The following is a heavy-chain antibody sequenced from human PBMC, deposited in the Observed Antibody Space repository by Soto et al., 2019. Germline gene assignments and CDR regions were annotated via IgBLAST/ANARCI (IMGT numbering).Heavy chain of an antibody. CDR3: ARDQSTGDWFDA. CDR2: INGDGSDI. Sequence: EVQLVQSGGGLVQPGGSLRLSCGASGFAFSNYWMHWVRQVPGKGLVWVSRINGDGSDIKYADSVKGRFTISRDNTENTVYRQMNSLRAEDTAVYYCARDQSTGDWFDAWGQGTLVTVSS. D-gene: IGHD2-2*01. V-gene: IGHV3-74*03. CDR1: GFAFSNYW. J-gene: IGHJ5*02.